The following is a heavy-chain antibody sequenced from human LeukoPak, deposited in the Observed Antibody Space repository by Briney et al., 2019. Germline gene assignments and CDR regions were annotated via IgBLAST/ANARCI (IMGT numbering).Heavy chain of an antibody. Sequence: SESLSLTCAVSGGSISSYYWSWIRQPPGKGLEWIRYIYYSGSTNYNPSLKSRVTISVDTSKNQFSLKLSSVTAADTAVYYCARSDFDWLLLTPNSWFDPWGQGTLVTVSS. J-gene: IGHJ5*02. CDR3: ARSDFDWLLLTPNSWFDP. CDR2: IYYSGST. V-gene: IGHV4-59*01. D-gene: IGHD3-9*01. CDR1: GGSISSYY.